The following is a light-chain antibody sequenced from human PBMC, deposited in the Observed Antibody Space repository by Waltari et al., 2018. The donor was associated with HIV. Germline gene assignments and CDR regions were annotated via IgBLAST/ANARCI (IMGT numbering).Light chain of an antibody. Sequence: DIVMTQSPLSLPVTPGEPASISCRSSQSLLHSNGYNYLDWYLQKPGQSPQLLIYLGSNRASGVPDMFGGSGSGTDFTLKISRVEAEDVGVYYCMQALQTPFTFGPGTKVDIK. CDR2: LGS. V-gene: IGKV2-28*01. CDR3: MQALQTPFT. CDR1: QSLLHSNGYNY. J-gene: IGKJ3*01.